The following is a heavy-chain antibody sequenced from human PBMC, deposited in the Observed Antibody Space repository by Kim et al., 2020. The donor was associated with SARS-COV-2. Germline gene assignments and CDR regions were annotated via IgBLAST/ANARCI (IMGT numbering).Heavy chain of an antibody. Sequence: AQKFQGRVTITADKSTSTAYMELSSLRSEDTAVYYCARGYYYDSSVAFDIWGQGTMVTVSS. J-gene: IGHJ3*02. V-gene: IGHV1-69*04. D-gene: IGHD3-22*01. CDR3: ARGYYYDSSVAFDI.